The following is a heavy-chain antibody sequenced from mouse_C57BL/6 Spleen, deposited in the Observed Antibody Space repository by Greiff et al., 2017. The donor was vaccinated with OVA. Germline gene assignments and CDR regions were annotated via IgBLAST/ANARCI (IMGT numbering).Heavy chain of an antibody. CDR3: TRDYYGSRGLAY. D-gene: IGHD1-1*01. CDR1: GFTFSSYA. V-gene: IGHV5-9-1*02. Sequence: EVQLVESGEGLVKPGGSLKLSCAASGFTFSSYAMSWVRQTPEKRLEWVAYISSGGDYIYYADTVKGRFTISRDNARNTLYLQMSSLKSEDTAMYYCTRDYYGSRGLAYWGQGTLVTVSA. J-gene: IGHJ3*01. CDR2: ISSGGDYI.